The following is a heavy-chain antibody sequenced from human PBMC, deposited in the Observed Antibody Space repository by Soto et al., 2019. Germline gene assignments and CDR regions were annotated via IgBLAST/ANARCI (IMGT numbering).Heavy chain of an antibody. J-gene: IGHJ6*02. V-gene: IGHV1-18*01. CDR2: ISAYNGNT. CDR3: AGTSPNYDSSGYLILVPLDYYYYGMDV. D-gene: IGHD3-22*01. Sequence: KPLASVKVSCKASGYTFTSYGISWVRQAPGQGLEWMGWISAYNGNTNYAQKLQGRVTMTTDTSTSTAYMELRSLRSDDTAVYYCAGTSPNYDSSGYLILVPLDYYYYGMDVWGQGTTVTVSS. CDR1: GYTFTSYG.